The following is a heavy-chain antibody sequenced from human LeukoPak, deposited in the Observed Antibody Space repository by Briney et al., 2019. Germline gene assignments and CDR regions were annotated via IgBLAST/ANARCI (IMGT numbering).Heavy chain of an antibody. J-gene: IGHJ3*02. CDR1: GGTFSSYA. D-gene: IGHD4-17*01. CDR2: ISYDGSNK. Sequence: SCKASGGTFSSYAISWVRQAPGKGLEWVAVISYDGSNKYYADSVKGRFTISRDNSKNTLYLQMNSLRAEDTAVYYCAREMTTVTTEMDAFDIWGQGTMVTVSS. V-gene: IGHV3-30*04. CDR3: AREMTTVTTEMDAFDI.